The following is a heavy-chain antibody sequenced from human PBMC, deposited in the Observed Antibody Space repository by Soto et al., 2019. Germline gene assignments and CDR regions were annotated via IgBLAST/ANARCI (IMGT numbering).Heavy chain of an antibody. J-gene: IGHJ3*02. D-gene: IGHD3-22*01. Sequence: GGSLRLSCAASGFTFSSYAMHWVRQAPGKGLEWVAVISYDGSNKYYADSVKGRFTISRDNSKNTLYLQMNSLRAEDTAVYYCARQAHDSSGYYLFYAFDIWGQGTMVTVSS. CDR3: ARQAHDSSGYYLFYAFDI. CDR2: ISYDGSNK. V-gene: IGHV3-30*04. CDR1: GFTFSSYA.